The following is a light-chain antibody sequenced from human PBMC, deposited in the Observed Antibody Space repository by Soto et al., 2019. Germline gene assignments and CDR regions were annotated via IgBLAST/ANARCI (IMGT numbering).Light chain of an antibody. CDR1: QGIRND. CDR2: AAS. Sequence: DIQMTQSPSSLSASVRDRVTNTCRASQGIRNDLVWYQQKPGKAPKGLIFAASNLQSGVPSRFSGSGSGTEFTLTITSLHPEDFATDYCLQHNTYPNTFGQGTKLEIK. CDR3: LQHNTYPNT. J-gene: IGKJ2*01. V-gene: IGKV1-17*01.